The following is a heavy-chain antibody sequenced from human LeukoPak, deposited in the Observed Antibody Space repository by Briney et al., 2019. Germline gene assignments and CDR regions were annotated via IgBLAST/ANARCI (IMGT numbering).Heavy chain of an antibody. J-gene: IGHJ5*02. CDR3: ARLVAVTGTVDWFDP. D-gene: IGHD2-21*02. Sequence: PSETLSLTCVVSGGSISGYHWSWIRQVAGKGLEWIGYIYYKGITNYNPSLKSRVTISLDTSKSQFSLKLSSVIAADTAVYYCARLVAVTGTVDWFDPWGQGTVVTVSS. V-gene: IGHV4-59*08. CDR1: GGSISGYH. CDR2: IYYKGIT.